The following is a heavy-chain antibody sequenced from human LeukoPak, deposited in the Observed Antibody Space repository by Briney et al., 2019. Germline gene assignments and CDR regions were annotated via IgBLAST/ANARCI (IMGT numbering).Heavy chain of an antibody. CDR1: GFTFSSYA. J-gene: IGHJ4*02. CDR3: APADSSGWYTYFDY. D-gene: IGHD6-19*01. Sequence: AGGSLRLSCAASGFTFSSYAMHWVRQAPGKGLEWVAVISYDGSNKYYADSVKGRFTISRDNSKNTLYLQMNSLRAEDTAVYYCAPADSSGWYTYFDYWGQGTLVTVSS. CDR2: ISYDGSNK. V-gene: IGHV3-30-3*01.